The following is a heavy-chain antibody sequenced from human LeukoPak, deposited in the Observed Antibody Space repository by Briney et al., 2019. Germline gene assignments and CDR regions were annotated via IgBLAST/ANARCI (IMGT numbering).Heavy chain of an antibody. CDR3: AKSRTMVATFDY. V-gene: IGHV3-30*02. CDR2: IRYDGSNK. Sequence: GGSLRLSCAASGFTFSSYGMHWVRQAPGQGLEWVAFIRYDGSNKYYADSVKGRFTISRDNSKNTLYLQMNSLRAEDTAVYYCAKSRTMVATFDYWGQGTLVTVSS. J-gene: IGHJ4*02. CDR1: GFTFSSYG. D-gene: IGHD4/OR15-4a*01.